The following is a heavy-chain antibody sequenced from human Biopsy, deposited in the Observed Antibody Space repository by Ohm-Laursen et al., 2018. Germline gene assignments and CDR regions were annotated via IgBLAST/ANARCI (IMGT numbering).Heavy chain of an antibody. CDR2: INPNNGGT. V-gene: IGHV1-2*02. D-gene: IGHD5-18*01. Sequence: ASVKVSCKASGYNFNAYYMQWVRQAPGQGLEWMGWINPNNGGTNYAHKFQGRVTITRDTSISTAYMHLSGLTSDDTAVYYCARLAYSEYRRDPLDVWGQGTMVTVSS. CDR3: ARLAYSEYRRDPLDV. CDR1: GYNFNAYY. J-gene: IGHJ3*01.